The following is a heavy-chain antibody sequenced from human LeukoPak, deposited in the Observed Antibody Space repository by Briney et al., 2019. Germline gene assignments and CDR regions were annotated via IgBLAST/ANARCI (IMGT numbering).Heavy chain of an antibody. V-gene: IGHV4-59*08. J-gene: IGHJ3*02. CDR2: IYYSGST. Sequence: RASETLSLTCTVSGGSISSYYWSWIRQPPGEGLEWIGYIYYSGSTDYNPSLKSRVTISLDTPKKQFSLKLSSVTAADTAVYYCARHSAHSSTNDAFDIWSQGTLVTVSS. D-gene: IGHD6-13*01. CDR1: GGSISSYY. CDR3: ARHSAHSSTNDAFDI.